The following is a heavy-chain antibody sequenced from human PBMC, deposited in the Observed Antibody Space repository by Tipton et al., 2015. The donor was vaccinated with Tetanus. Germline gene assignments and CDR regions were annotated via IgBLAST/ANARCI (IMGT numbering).Heavy chain of an antibody. CDR1: GGTLRSYA. CDR2: ILPMSGTA. CDR3: VRGPPPESDWNYLIDF. V-gene: IGHV1-69*01. Sequence: QSGAEVKKPGSSVMVSCKASGGTLRSYAITWVRQAPGQGLEWLGGILPMSGTAFYAQKFQGRVSISADESTTTAYMELSGLRSDDTAVYYCVRGPPPESDWNYLIDFWGQGTLVTVSS. D-gene: IGHD1-7*01. J-gene: IGHJ4*02.